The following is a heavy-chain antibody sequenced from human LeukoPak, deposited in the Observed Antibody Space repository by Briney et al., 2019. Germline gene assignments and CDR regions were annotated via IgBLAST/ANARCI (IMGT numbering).Heavy chain of an antibody. CDR3: HSETTYGFDY. CDR2: INPNSGGT. Sequence: VSVKVSCKASGGTFSSYAISWVRQAPGQGLEWMGWINPNSGGTNYAQKFQGRVTMTRDTSISTAYMELSRLRSDDTAVYYCHSETTYGFDYWGQGTLVTVSS. J-gene: IGHJ4*02. D-gene: IGHD3-10*01. V-gene: IGHV1-2*02. CDR1: GGTFSSYA.